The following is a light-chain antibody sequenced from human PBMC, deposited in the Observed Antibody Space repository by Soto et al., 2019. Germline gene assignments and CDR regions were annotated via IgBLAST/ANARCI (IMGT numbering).Light chain of an antibody. CDR3: SSYTTSSTVV. Sequence: SVLTQPASVFGSPGQSITISCTGTSSDVGGYNFVSWYQQHPGKAPKLMIYEVSSRPSGVSNRFSGSKSGNTASLTIPGLQPEDEADYYCSSYTTSSTVVFGTGTKVTVL. V-gene: IGLV2-14*03. CDR2: EVS. CDR1: SSDVGGYNF. J-gene: IGLJ1*01.